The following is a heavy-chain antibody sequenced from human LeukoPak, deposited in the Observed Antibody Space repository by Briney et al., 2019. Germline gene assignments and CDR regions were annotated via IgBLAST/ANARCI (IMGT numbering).Heavy chain of an antibody. Sequence: PSETLSLTCTVSGGSISSYYWSWIRQPPGKGLEWIGYIYYSGSTNYNPSLKSRVTISVDTSKNQFSLKLSSVTAADTAVYYCVRHLEHPIPAIFGVVIPSRPYFDYWGQGTLVTVSS. CDR2: IYYSGST. D-gene: IGHD3-3*01. J-gene: IGHJ4*02. V-gene: IGHV4-59*08. CDR1: GGSISSYY. CDR3: VRHLEHPIPAIFGVVIPSRPYFDY.